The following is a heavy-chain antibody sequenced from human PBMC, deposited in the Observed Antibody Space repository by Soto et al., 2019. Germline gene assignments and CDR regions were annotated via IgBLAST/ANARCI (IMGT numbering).Heavy chain of an antibody. D-gene: IGHD4-17*01. J-gene: IGHJ4*02. CDR2: ISGSGGST. CDR1: GFTFSSYA. CDR3: AKVRRCLTTVTTIDY. V-gene: IGHV3-23*01. Sequence: EVQLLESGGGLVQPGGSLRLSCAASGFTFSSYAMSWVRQAPGKGLEWVSAISGSGGSTYYADSVKGRFTISRDNSKNTLYLQSNSLIAEVTAVYYCAKVRRCLTTVTTIDYWGQGTLVTVSS.